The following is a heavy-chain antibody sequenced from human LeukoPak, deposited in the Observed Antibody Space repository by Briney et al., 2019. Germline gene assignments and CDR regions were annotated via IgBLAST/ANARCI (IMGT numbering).Heavy chain of an antibody. Sequence: PSETLSLTCTVSGGSISSSSYYWGWIRQPSGKGLEWIGSIYYSGSTYYNPSLKSRVTISVDTSKNQFSLKLSSVTAADTAVYYCARQGAVAGSAFDYWGQGTLVTVSS. V-gene: IGHV4-39*01. D-gene: IGHD6-19*01. CDR2: IYYSGST. CDR3: ARQGAVAGSAFDY. J-gene: IGHJ4*02. CDR1: GGSISSSSYY.